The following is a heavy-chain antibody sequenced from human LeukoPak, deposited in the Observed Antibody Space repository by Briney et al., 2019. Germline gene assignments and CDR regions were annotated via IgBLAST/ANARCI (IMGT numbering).Heavy chain of an antibody. Sequence: GGSLRLSCAASGFRFSDYAVHWLRQAPGKGLEWVAIISHNGGVTDHTDSVKGRFSVSRDNSDYFLYLQMDNLRLDDTAVYYCARHLRYDILTNNWFDPWGQGTLVTVSS. CDR2: ISHNGGVT. J-gene: IGHJ5*02. V-gene: IGHV3-30-3*01. CDR1: GFRFSDYA. CDR3: ARHLRYDILTNNWFDP. D-gene: IGHD3-9*01.